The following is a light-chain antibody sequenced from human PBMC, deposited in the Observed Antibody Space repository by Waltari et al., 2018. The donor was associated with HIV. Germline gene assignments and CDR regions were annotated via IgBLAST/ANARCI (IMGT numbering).Light chain of an antibody. CDR1: QRVLYTSNNKNY. Sequence: DIVMTQSPDSLAVPLGERVTINCKSSQRVLYTSNNKNYLAWYQQRPGQPPKLLLYWASTRESWVPDRFSGSGSGTDFTLTISSLQAEDVAVYHCQQYYSTPPTFGQGTKVEIK. CDR3: QQYYSTPPT. V-gene: IGKV4-1*01. J-gene: IGKJ1*01. CDR2: WAS.